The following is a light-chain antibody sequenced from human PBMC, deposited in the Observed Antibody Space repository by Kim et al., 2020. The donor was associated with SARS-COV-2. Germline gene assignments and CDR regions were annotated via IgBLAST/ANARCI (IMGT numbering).Light chain of an antibody. Sequence: SLSPGESATLSCRASQSVSSSYLAWYQQKPGQAPRLLIYGASSRATGIPDRFSGSGSGTDFTLTISRLEPEDFAVYYCQQYGSWLTFGGGTKLEIK. CDR2: GAS. J-gene: IGKJ4*01. CDR1: QSVSSSY. V-gene: IGKV3-20*01. CDR3: QQYGSWLT.